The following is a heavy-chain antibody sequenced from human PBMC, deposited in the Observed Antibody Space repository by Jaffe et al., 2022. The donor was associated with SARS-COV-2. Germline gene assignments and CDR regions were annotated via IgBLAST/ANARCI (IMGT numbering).Heavy chain of an antibody. V-gene: IGHV3-30*04. CDR3: ARDFEKAETDAFDI. CDR1: GFTFSSYA. CDR2: ISYDGSNK. D-gene: IGHD3-9*01. J-gene: IGHJ3*02. Sequence: QVQLVESGGGVVQPGRSLRLSCAASGFTFSSYAMHWVRQAPGKGLEWVAVISYDGSNKYYADSVKGRFTISRDNSKNTLYLQMNSLRAEDTAVYYCARDFEKAETDAFDIWGQGTMVTVSS.